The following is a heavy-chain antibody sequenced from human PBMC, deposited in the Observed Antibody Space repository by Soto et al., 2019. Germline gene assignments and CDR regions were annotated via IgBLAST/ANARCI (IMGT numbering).Heavy chain of an antibody. V-gene: IGHV4-31*03. CDR1: GGSISSGGYY. J-gene: IGHJ4*02. Sequence: SETLSLTCSVSGGSISSGGYYWSWIRQHPGKGLEWIGYIHYSGSTTYNPSLKSRVTISVDTSKNQFSLNLNSVTAADTALYYCARVSYDNTGSGYFDYWGQGTLVTVSS. CDR3: ARVSYDNTGSGYFDY. D-gene: IGHD3-22*01. CDR2: IHYSGST.